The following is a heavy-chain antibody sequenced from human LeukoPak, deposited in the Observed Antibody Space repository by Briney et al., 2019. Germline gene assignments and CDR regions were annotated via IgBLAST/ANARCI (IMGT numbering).Heavy chain of an antibody. CDR2: IWYDGSNK. Sequence: GGSLRLSCAASGFTFSSYGMHWVRQAPGKGLEWVAVIWYDGSNKYYADSVKGRFTISRDNSKNTLYLRMNSLRAEDTAVYYRARPDPKTGYLDYWGQGTLVTVSS. D-gene: IGHD3-9*01. CDR3: ARPDPKTGYLDY. V-gene: IGHV3-33*01. J-gene: IGHJ4*02. CDR1: GFTFSSYG.